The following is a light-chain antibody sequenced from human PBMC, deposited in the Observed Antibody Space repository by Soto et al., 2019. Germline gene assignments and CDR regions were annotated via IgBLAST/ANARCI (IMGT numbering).Light chain of an antibody. Sequence: DIQMTQSPSTLSASVGDRVTITCRASQSISSWLAWYQQKPGKAPKVLIYKAFSLESGVPSRFSGSGSGTEFTLTISSLQPDDFATYYCQQYDSYSTFGQGTKVEIK. CDR3: QQYDSYST. CDR2: KAF. J-gene: IGKJ1*01. V-gene: IGKV1-5*03. CDR1: QSISSW.